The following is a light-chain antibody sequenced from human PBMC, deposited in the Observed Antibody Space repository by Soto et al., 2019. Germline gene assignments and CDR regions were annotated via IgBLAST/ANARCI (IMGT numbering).Light chain of an antibody. CDR3: RQEYHYSWT. CDR1: QSIRNG. Sequence: AIQLTQSPSSLSASVGDRVTITCRASQSIRNGLAWYQQKPGKAPKLLIYDATSLHSGVPQRFSGSGSGTAFTITISSLQPEDVVTYYCRQEYHYSWTFGQGTKVDIK. J-gene: IGKJ1*01. CDR2: DAT. V-gene: IGKV1-6*01.